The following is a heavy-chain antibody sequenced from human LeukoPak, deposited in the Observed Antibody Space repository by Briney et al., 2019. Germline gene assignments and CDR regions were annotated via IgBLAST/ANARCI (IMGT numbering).Heavy chain of an antibody. Sequence: ASVKVSCKASGYTFTGYYMHWVRQAPGQGLEWMAIINPSGGSTNYAQKFQGRVTMTRDTPTSTVYMELSSLRSEDTAVYYCAREGAYGGKSFDYWGQGTLVTVSS. D-gene: IGHD4-23*01. CDR1: GYTFTGYY. CDR3: AREGAYGGKSFDY. V-gene: IGHV1-46*01. J-gene: IGHJ4*02. CDR2: INPSGGST.